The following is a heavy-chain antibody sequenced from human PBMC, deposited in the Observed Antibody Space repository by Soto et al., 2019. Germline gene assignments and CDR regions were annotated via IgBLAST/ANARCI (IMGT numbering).Heavy chain of an antibody. J-gene: IGHJ4*02. CDR1: GFTFSSYG. CDR3: AKERVRLWSPYFDY. V-gene: IGHV3-30*18. CDR2: ISYDGSNK. D-gene: IGHD5-18*01. Sequence: QVQLVESGGGVVQPGRSLRHSCAASGFTFSSYGMHWVRQAPGKGLEWVAVISYDGSNKYYADSVKGRFTISRDNSKNTLYLQMNSLRAEDTAVYYCAKERVRLWSPYFDYWGQGTLVTVSS.